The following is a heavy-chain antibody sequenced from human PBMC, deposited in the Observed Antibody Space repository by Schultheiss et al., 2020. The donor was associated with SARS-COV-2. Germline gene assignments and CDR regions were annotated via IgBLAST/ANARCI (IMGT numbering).Heavy chain of an antibody. CDR3: ARRVGSSGWEKDFDY. V-gene: IGHV4-59*08. Sequence: SETLSLTCTVSGGSISSYYWSWIRQPPGKGLEWIGYIYYSGSTNYNPSLKSRVTISVDTSKNQFSLKLSSVTAADTAVYYCARRVGSSGWEKDFDYWGQGTLVTVSS. J-gene: IGHJ4*02. CDR2: IYYSGST. D-gene: IGHD6-19*01. CDR1: GGSISSYY.